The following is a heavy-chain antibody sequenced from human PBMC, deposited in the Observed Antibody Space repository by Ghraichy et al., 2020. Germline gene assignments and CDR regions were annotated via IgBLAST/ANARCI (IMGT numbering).Heavy chain of an antibody. D-gene: IGHD3-10*01. CDR2: IYYSGST. CDR3: ARDYYGSGSSYYFDY. Sequence: SETLSLTCTVSGGSISSGGYYWSWIRQHPGKGLEWIGYIYYSGSTYYNPSLKSRVTISVDTSKNQFSLKLSSVTAADTAVYYCARDYYGSGSSYYFDYWGQGTLLTVSS. V-gene: IGHV4-31*03. J-gene: IGHJ4*02. CDR1: GGSISSGGYY.